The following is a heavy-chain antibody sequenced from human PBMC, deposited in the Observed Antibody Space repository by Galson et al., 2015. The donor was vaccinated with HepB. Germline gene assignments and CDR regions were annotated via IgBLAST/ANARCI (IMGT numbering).Heavy chain of an antibody. Sequence: SLRLSCAASGFSMGDYRMNWVRQAPGKGLVWVSSISSTSSGSHMYYADSVKGRFTISRDNAKNSLSLRLSSLTVEDTAVYFCARDGKRPLFSSWSKVYYFDFWGQGIRLTVSS. V-gene: IGHV3-21*01. J-gene: IGHJ4*02. CDR3: ARDGKRPLFSSWSKVYYFDF. D-gene: IGHD6-13*01. CDR2: ISSTSSGSHM. CDR1: GFSMGDYR.